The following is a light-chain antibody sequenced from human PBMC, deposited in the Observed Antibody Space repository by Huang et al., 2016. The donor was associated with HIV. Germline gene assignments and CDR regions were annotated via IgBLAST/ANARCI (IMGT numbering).Light chain of an antibody. CDR3: QQYNSYPLT. CDR2: KAS. CDR1: QIISSW. V-gene: IGKV1-5*03. J-gene: IGKJ4*01. Sequence: DIQMTQSPSTLSASVGDRVTITCRASQIISSWLAWYQQKPGKAPKLLIYKASNLESGVPSRLSGSGSGTEFTLTISSLQPDDFATYYCQQYNSYPLTFGGGTKVQIK.